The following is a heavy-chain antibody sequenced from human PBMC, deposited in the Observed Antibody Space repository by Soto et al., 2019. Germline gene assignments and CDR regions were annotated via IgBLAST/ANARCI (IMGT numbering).Heavy chain of an antibody. CDR2: INSDGSTT. CDR3: ARDAYYDMGV. Sequence: EVQLVESGGGLVQPGGSLRLSCAASGFTFSTYWMHWVRQAPGKGLVWVSRINSDGSTTNYADSVKGRFTISRDNAKNTLYLQMNSLRAEDTAVYLCARDAYYDMGVWGQGTTVTASS. CDR1: GFTFSTYW. V-gene: IGHV3-74*01. J-gene: IGHJ6*02.